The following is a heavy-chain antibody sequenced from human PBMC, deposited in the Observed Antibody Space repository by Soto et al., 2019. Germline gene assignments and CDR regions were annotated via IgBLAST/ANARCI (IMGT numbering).Heavy chain of an antibody. CDR1: GFKFTSYA. CDR2: VTNTGGIK. Sequence: EVQLLESGGGLVQPGGSLRLSCAASGFKFTSYAMAWVRQPPGKGLEWVATVTNTGGIKHHADSVKGRSTMSRDNSKNTVFFPIRILRPDDTAMYYCTKVFRSCTPPNCYSRSPPDSWGQGTLVTVSA. V-gene: IGHV3-23*01. J-gene: IGHJ5*01. D-gene: IGHD2-15*01. CDR3: TKVFRSCTPPNCYSRSPPDS.